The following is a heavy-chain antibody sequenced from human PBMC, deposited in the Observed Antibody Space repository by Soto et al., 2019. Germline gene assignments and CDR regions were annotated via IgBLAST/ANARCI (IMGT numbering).Heavy chain of an antibody. D-gene: IGHD6-19*01. Sequence: GGSLRLSCAASGFTFSSYAMHWVRQAPGKGLEWVAVISYDGSNKYYADSVKGRFTISRDNSKNTLYLQMNSLRAEDTAVYYCASIRIAVAGTDYWGQGTLVTVSS. J-gene: IGHJ4*02. CDR2: ISYDGSNK. CDR1: GFTFSSYA. CDR3: ASIRIAVAGTDY. V-gene: IGHV3-30-3*01.